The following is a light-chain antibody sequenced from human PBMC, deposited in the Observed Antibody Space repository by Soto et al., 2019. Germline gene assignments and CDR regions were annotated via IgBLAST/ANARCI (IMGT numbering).Light chain of an antibody. J-gene: IGKJ1*01. CDR2: LAS. Sequence: IVMTQSPATLAGSPGETVTLSCRASQSLSGNLAWYQQKPGQAPRLLIFLASTRATGVPAKCSGRGSGTEFTLTISGLQSEDFAVYYCQQYSKWPPWTFGPGTKVEIK. V-gene: IGKV3-15*01. CDR1: QSLSGN. CDR3: QQYSKWPPWT.